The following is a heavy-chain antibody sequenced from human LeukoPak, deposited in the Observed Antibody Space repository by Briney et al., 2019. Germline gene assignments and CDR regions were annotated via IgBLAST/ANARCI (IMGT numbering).Heavy chain of an antibody. CDR3: ARRSATYSR. CDR2: IYYSGST. D-gene: IGHD1-26*01. J-gene: IGHJ4*02. CDR1: GGSISSSSYY. V-gene: IGHV4-39*01. Sequence: SETLSLTCTVSGGSISSSSYYWGWIRQPPGKGLEWIGSIYYSGSTYYNPSLKSRVTISVDTSKNQFSLKLSSVTAADTAVYYCARRSATYSRWGQGTLVTVSS.